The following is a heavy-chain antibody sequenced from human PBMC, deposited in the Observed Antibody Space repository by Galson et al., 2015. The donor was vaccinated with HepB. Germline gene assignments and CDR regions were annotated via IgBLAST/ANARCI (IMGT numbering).Heavy chain of an antibody. V-gene: IGHV3-7*03. CDR2: IKEDGSET. CDR3: AKGPLIRATGTC. CDR1: GFTFGGYW. D-gene: IGHD6-13*01. J-gene: IGHJ4*02. Sequence: SLRLSCAGSGFTFGGYWMSWVRQAPGKGLESVAIIKEDGSETHYVDSVKGRFSISRDNARNSLVLQMNSLRVEDTALYYCAKGPLIRATGTCWGRGTLVTVAS.